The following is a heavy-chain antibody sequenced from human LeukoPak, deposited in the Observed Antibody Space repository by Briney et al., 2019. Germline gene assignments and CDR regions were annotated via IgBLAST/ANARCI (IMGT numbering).Heavy chain of an antibody. CDR3: ARFGSLGELSLIDY. J-gene: IGHJ4*02. D-gene: IGHD3-16*02. CDR2: IYYSGST. Sequence: SETLSLTCTVSGGSISSYYWSWIRQPPGKGLEWIGYIYYSGSTNYNPSLKNRVTISVDTSKNQFSLKLSSVTAADTAVYYCARFGSLGELSLIDYWGQGTLVTVSS. V-gene: IGHV4-59*01. CDR1: GGSISSYY.